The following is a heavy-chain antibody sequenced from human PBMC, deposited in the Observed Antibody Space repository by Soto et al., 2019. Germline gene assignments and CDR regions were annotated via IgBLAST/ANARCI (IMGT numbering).Heavy chain of an antibody. Sequence: QAQLVQSGAEAKKPGASVKVSCKASGYTFTDYALHWVRQAPGQGLEWMGWINVGNGNTGHSRKFQGRVTNGRDMSAATAYMEGTSLTPEDTAIYYCGREGAHYAPFDLWGQGTLVTVSS. CDR1: GYTFTDYA. D-gene: IGHD3-16*01. CDR2: INVGNGNT. J-gene: IGHJ4*02. CDR3: GREGAHYAPFDL. V-gene: IGHV1-3*01.